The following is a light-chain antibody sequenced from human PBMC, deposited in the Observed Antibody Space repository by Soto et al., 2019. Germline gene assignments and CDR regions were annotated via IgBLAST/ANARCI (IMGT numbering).Light chain of an antibody. CDR3: QQYATSPLT. J-gene: IGKJ4*01. CDR1: QSVSRNY. CDR2: GAS. V-gene: IGKV3-20*01. Sequence: EIVLTQAPGTLAFSPGERATLSCRASQSVSRNYLAWYQQKPGQAPRHLIYGASSRATGIPDRFSGSGSGTDFTLTISRLEPEDFGVYFCQQYATSPLTLGGGTKVDIK.